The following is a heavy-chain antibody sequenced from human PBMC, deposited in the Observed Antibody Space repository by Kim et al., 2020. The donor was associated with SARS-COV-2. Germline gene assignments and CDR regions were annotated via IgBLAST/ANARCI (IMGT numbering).Heavy chain of an antibody. V-gene: IGHV4-39*01. D-gene: IGHD2-2*01. J-gene: IGHJ6*02. CDR3: ARRGVPAAYYYYGMDV. Sequence: SLKSRVTISVDTSKNQFSLRLSSVPAADMAVYYCARRGVPAAYYYYGMDVWGQGTTVTVSS.